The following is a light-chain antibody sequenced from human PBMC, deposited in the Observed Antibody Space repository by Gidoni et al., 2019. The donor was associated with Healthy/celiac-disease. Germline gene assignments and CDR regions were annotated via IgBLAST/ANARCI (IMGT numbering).Light chain of an antibody. CDR1: QSVSSS. CDR3: QQRSNWPRLT. V-gene: IGKV3-11*01. J-gene: IGKJ4*01. Sequence: EILLTQSPATLSLSPGERATLSCRASQSVSSSLAWYQQKPGQAPRLLIYDAYNRATGIPARFSGSGSGTDFTLTISSLEPEDFAVYYCQQRSNWPRLTFGGGTKVEIK. CDR2: DAY.